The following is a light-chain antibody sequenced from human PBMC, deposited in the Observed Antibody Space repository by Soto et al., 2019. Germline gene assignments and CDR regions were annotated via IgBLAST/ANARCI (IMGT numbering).Light chain of an antibody. CDR2: DAS. V-gene: IGKV3-11*01. J-gene: IGKJ1*01. CDR1: QSVSSY. CDR3: QQRDNWPPTWT. Sequence: EIVLTQSPATLSLSPGERATLSCRASQSVSSYLAWYQQKPGQAPRLLIYDASNRATGIPARFSGSGSGTDFTLTISSLEPEDCAVYYCQQRDNWPPTWTFGQGTKVGIK.